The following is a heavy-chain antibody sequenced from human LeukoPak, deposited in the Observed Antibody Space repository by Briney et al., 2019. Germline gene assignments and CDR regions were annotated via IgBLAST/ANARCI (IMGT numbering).Heavy chain of an antibody. D-gene: IGHD3-3*01. V-gene: IGHV3-21*01. CDR2: ISSSSSYI. CDR3: ARHGARGGFWSGYYPFDY. CDR1: GFTFSSYS. J-gene: IGHJ4*02. Sequence: GGSLRLSCAASGFTFSSYSMNWVRQAPGKGLEWVSSISSSSSYIYYADSMKGRFTISRDNAKNSLYLQMNSLRAEDTAVYYCARHGARGGFWSGYYPFDYWGQGTLVTVSS.